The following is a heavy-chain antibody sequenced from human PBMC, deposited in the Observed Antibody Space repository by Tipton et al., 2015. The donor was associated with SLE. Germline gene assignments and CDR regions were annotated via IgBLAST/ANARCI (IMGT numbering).Heavy chain of an antibody. CDR2: IYAATSDT. V-gene: IGHV3-23*03. D-gene: IGHD3-10*01. CDR3: AKDIYGSGPRNAFDI. CDR1: GFNFANYA. J-gene: IGHJ3*02. Sequence: SLRLSCAASGFNFANYAMSWVRQAPGKGLEAVSLIYAATSDTYYSDSVKGRFTISRDNAKNSLYLQMNSLRPEDTAMYYCAKDIYGSGPRNAFDIWGQGTMVTVSS.